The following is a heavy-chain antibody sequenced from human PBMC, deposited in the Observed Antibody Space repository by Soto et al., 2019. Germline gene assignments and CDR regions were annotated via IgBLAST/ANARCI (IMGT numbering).Heavy chain of an antibody. D-gene: IGHD6-13*01. CDR3: ARGEAAAGNDY. Sequence: SETLSLTCAVYGGSLSGYYWSWIRQPPGKGLEWIGEINHSGSTNYNPSLKSRVTISVDTSKNQFSLKLSSVTAADTAVYYCARGEAAAGNDYWGQGTLVTVSS. CDR2: INHSGST. J-gene: IGHJ4*02. V-gene: IGHV4-34*01. CDR1: GGSLSGYY.